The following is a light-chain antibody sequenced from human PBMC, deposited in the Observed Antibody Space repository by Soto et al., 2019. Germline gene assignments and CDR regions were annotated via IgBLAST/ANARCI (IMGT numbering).Light chain of an antibody. J-gene: IGLJ1*01. CDR2: DVT. V-gene: IGLV2-11*01. CDR3: CSYAGSYTFV. CDR1: SSDVGGYNY. Sequence: QSALTQPRSVSGSPGQSVTISCTGTSSDVGGYNYVSWYRQHPGKAPKLMIFDVTKRPSGVPDRFSGSKFGIMASLTISGLQPEDEDEYDCCSYAGSYTFVFGTGTKLTVL.